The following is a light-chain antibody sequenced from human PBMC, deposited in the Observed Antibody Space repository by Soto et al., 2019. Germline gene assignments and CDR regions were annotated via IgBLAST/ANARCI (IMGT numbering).Light chain of an antibody. CDR1: RSDIGSHNF. V-gene: IGLV2-8*01. CDR3: SSYTGTDNSVI. Sequence: QSVLTQPPSASGSPGQSVTISCTGTRSDIGSHNFVSWYQQHPGKAPQLLIFEVDKRPSGVPDRFSASKSDITASLTVSGLQPEDEAAYFCSSYTGTDNSVIFGGGTKVTVL. CDR2: EVD. J-gene: IGLJ2*01.